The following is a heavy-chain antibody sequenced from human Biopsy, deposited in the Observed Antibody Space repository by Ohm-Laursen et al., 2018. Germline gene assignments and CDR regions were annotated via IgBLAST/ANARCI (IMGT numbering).Heavy chain of an antibody. CDR3: ATKLTGYFHH. CDR2: NIPILGTG. CDR1: AGTFINYG. J-gene: IGHJ1*01. Sequence: SVKVSCNAPAGTFINYGVNWARQAPGQGLEWLGGNIPILGTGNYAQKFQDRVTVAADTSTSTATMELRSLRSDDTAVYYCATKLTGYFHHWGQGTLVSVSS. V-gene: IGHV1-69*06. D-gene: IGHD3-9*01.